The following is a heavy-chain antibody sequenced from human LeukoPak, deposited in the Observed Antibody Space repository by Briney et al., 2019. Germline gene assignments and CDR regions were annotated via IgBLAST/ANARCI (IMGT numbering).Heavy chain of an antibody. Sequence: GASVKVSCKASGYTFTSSYMHWVRQAPGQGLEWMGIINPSGGSTSYAQKFQGRVTMTGDTSTSTVYMELSSLRSEDTAVYYCARVGPSGSHYETLAFDIWGQGTMVTVSS. V-gene: IGHV1-46*01. J-gene: IGHJ3*02. CDR2: INPSGGST. CDR3: ARVGPSGSHYETLAFDI. D-gene: IGHD3-10*01. CDR1: GYTFTSSY.